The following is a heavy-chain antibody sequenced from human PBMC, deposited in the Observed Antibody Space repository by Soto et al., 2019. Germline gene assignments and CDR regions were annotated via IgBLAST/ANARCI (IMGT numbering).Heavy chain of an antibody. D-gene: IGHD2-21*02. CDR3: ARAAVTALTD. CDR1: GGTFITNT. V-gene: IGHV1-69*06. Sequence: SVKVSCKASGGTFITNTISWVRQVPGQGLEWMGGIIPIYGTANYAQRFQDRLTITADKSTSTAYMELSSLKSEDTAVFYCARAAVTALTDWGQGTQVTVSS. J-gene: IGHJ4*02. CDR2: IIPIYGTA.